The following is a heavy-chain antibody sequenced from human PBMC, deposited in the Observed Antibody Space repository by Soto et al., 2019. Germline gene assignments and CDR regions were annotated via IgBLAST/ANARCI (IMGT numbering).Heavy chain of an antibody. CDR3: ARVSGYYLPDY. J-gene: IGHJ4*02. CDR2: INAGNGNT. D-gene: IGHD5-12*01. V-gene: IGHV1-3*01. CDR1: GYTFTNYA. Sequence: ASVKVSCKASGYTFTNYAMHWVRQAPGQRLEWMGWINAGNGNTKYSQKFQGRVTITRDTSASTAYMELSSLRSEDTAVYYCARVSGYYLPDYWGQGTTVTVSS.